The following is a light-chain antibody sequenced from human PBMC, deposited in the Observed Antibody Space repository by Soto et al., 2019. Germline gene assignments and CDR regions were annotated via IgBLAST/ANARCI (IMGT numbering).Light chain of an antibody. CDR3: HQYATSPRT. Sequence: EIVLTQSPGTLSLSPGERATLSCRASQSVGNNYLAWYQQKPGQGPRLLIYDASNRATGIPDRFSGSGSGTDFALAISRLEPEDFAVYYCHQYATSPRTFGQGTRLEIK. V-gene: IGKV3-20*01. CDR1: QSVGNNY. J-gene: IGKJ2*01. CDR2: DAS.